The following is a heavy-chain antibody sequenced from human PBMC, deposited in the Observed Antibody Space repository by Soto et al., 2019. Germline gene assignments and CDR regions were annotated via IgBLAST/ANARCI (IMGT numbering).Heavy chain of an antibody. CDR3: VRAIGGSDSN. Sequence: GSLRLSFAASGFIFSTYWVIWVRQAPVKGLEFVANIEQDGSVKYYVDSVKGRFTISRDNAENSLYLHMNSLRAEDAAIYYCVRAIGGSDSNWGQGTLVTVSS. V-gene: IGHV3-7*01. CDR2: IEQDGSVK. J-gene: IGHJ4*02. D-gene: IGHD1-26*01. CDR1: GFIFSTYW.